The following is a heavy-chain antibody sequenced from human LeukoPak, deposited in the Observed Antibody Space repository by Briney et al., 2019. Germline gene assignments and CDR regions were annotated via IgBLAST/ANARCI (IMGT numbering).Heavy chain of an antibody. V-gene: IGHV4-39*07. Sequence: SETLSLTCTVSGGSIRSSYYYWGWIRQPPGKGLEWIGSIYDSGSTYYNPSLKSRVTISVDTSKNQFSLKLTSVTAADTAVYYCARDTVPGDSFDIWGQGTMVTVSS. CDR1: GGSIRSSYYY. CDR3: ARDTVPGDSFDI. CDR2: IYDSGST. J-gene: IGHJ3*02.